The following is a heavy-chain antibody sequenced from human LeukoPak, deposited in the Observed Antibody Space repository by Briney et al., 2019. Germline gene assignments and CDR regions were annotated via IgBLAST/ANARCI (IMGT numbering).Heavy chain of an antibody. Sequence: PGGSLRLSCAVSGFTISSNFMSWLRQAPGKGPEWVSVIYTSGITYYADSVRGRFTISRDNSKNTLYLQMDSLTAEDTAVYYCATEHARRTYSFDHWGQGTLVTVSS. V-gene: IGHV3-66*01. CDR2: IYTSGIT. CDR1: GFTISSNF. CDR3: ATEHARRTYSFDH. J-gene: IGHJ4*02. D-gene: IGHD1-26*01.